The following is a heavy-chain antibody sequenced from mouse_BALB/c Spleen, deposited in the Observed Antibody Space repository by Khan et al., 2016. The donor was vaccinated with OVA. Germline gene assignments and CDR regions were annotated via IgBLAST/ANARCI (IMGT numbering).Heavy chain of an antibody. CDR3: TRDGIDY. V-gene: IGHV1-7*01. D-gene: IGHD2-3*01. J-gene: IGHJ2*01. Sequence: QVQLKQSGAELAKPGPSVKMSCKASGYTFTTYWMHWVKQRPGQGLEWIGYINPTSGYTDYNEKFKDRATLSADKSSRTAYIQLSSLTSDDSAVYYCTRDGIDYWGQGTTVTVSS. CDR2: INPTSGYT. CDR1: GYTFTTYW.